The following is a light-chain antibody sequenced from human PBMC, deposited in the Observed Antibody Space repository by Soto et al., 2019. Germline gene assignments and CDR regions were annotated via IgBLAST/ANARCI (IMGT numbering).Light chain of an antibody. CDR3: KPYNDWQLP. V-gene: IGKV3D-15*01. J-gene: IGKJ4*01. CDR1: QSVSDN. CDR2: GES. Sequence: EIVLTQSPGTLSLSAGERVTLSRRAIQSVSDNLAWYQQKPGQAPRIIIYGESIRATDIPDRFSGSGSGTEFSLTIRSLQSEDFAVYYCKPYNDWQLPLGGGNKVDLK.